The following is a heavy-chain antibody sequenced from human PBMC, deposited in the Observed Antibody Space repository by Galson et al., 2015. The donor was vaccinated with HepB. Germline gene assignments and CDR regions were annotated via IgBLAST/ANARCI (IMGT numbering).Heavy chain of an antibody. V-gene: IGHV3-23*01. D-gene: IGHD5-18*01. CDR3: AKDRGHGYKNFQH. J-gene: IGHJ1*01. CDR1: GFTFNDYA. Sequence: SLRLSCAASGFTFNDYAMTWVRQGSGKGLEWVSGISVSGTETHYADSVKGRFTISRDNFKNMVHLQMISLRADDTAVYYCAKDRGHGYKNFQHWGQGTLVTVSS. CDR2: ISVSGTET.